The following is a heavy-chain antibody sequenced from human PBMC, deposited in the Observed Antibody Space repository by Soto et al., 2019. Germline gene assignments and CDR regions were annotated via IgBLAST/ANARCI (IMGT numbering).Heavy chain of an antibody. V-gene: IGHV1-18*04. J-gene: IGHJ5*02. Sequence: ASVKVSCKASGYTFTSYYMHWVRQAPGQGLEWMGWISTYNDDTDYAQKFQGRVTITADKSTSTAYMELSSLRSEDTAVYYCARSPPTGFDNWNDGFSWGQGTLVTVSS. D-gene: IGHD1-20*01. CDR1: GYTFTSYY. CDR2: ISTYNDDT. CDR3: ARSPPTGFDNWNDGFS.